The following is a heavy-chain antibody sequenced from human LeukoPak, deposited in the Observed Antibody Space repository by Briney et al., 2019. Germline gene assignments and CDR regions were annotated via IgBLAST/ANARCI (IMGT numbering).Heavy chain of an antibody. J-gene: IGHJ6*02. D-gene: IGHD3-10*01. V-gene: IGHV4-59*01. CDR1: GGSFSGYY. CDR3: ARVSEDYGSGSYRYGMDV. Sequence: ASETLSLTCAVYGGSFSGYYWSWIRQPPGKGLEWIGYIYYSGSTNYNPSLKSRVTISVDTSKNQFSLKLSSVTAADTAVYYCARVSEDYGSGSYRYGMDVWGQGTTVTVSS. CDR2: IYYSGST.